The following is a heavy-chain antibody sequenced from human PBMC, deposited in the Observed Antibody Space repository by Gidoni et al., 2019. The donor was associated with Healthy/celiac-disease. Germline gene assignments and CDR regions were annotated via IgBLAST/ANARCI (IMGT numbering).Heavy chain of an antibody. D-gene: IGHD5-12*01. CDR3: AKGRGYSGYDFDY. Sequence: EVQLLESGGGLVQPGGSLRLSCAAPGFTFSSNAMSWVPQAPGKGLEWVSAISGSGGSTYYADSVKGRFTISRDNSKNTLYLQMNSLRAEDTAVYYCAKGRGYSGYDFDYWGQGTLVTVSS. CDR2: ISGSGGST. J-gene: IGHJ4*02. V-gene: IGHV3-23*01. CDR1: GFTFSSNA.